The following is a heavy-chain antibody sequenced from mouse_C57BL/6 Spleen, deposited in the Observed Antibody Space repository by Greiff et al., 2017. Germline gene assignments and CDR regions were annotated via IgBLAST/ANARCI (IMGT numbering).Heavy chain of an antibody. D-gene: IGHD1-1*01. J-gene: IGHJ1*03. V-gene: IGHV2-2*01. CDR1: GFSLTGYG. CDR2: IWSGGST. CDR3: AGSTDFWYFDV. Sequence: QVQLQQSGPGLVQPSQCLSISCTVSGFSLTGYGVHWVRQSPGKGLEWLGVIWSGGSTDYNAAFISRLNISKDNSKSTVFFKINSLQADDTAVYYCAGSTDFWYFDVWGTGTTVTVSS.